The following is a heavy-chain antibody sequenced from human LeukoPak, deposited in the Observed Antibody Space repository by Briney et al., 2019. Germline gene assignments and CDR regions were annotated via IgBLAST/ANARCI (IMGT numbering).Heavy chain of an antibody. CDR3: ARDGVWLENYYYYYYMDV. CDR2: INSDGSST. D-gene: IGHD5-12*01. CDR1: GFTLFTYT. Sequence: PGGSLRLSCAASGFTLFTYTMNWVRQAPGKGLVWVSRINSDGSSTSYADSVKGRFTISRDNAKNTLYLQMNSLRAEDTAVYYCARDGVWLENYYYYYYMDVWGKGTTVTVSS. V-gene: IGHV3-74*01. J-gene: IGHJ6*03.